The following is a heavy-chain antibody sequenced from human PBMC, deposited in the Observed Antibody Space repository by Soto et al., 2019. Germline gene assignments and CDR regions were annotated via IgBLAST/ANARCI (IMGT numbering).Heavy chain of an antibody. J-gene: IGHJ5*02. Sequence: SETLSLTCTVSGGSISSSSYYWGWIRQPPGKGLEWIGSIYYSGSTYYNPSLKSRVTISVDTSKNQFSLKLSSVTAADTAVYYCAEIRFENWLDPWGQGTLVTVSS. D-gene: IGHD3-3*01. CDR1: GGSISSSSYY. CDR2: IYYSGST. V-gene: IGHV4-39*01. CDR3: AEIRFENWLDP.